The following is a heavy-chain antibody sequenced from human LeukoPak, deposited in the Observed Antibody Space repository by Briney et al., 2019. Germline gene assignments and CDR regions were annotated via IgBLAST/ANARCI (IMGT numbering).Heavy chain of an antibody. CDR2: ISGSGGST. D-gene: IGHD1-26*01. V-gene: IGHV3-23*01. J-gene: IGHJ5*02. CDR1: GFTFSSYA. Sequence: GGSLRLSCAASGFTFSSYAMSWVRQAPGKGLEWVSAISGSGGSTYYADSVKGRFTISRDNSKNTLYLQMNSLRAEDTAVYYCAKDLVRVGVTHNWFDPWGQGTLVTVSS. CDR3: AKDLVRVGVTHNWFDP.